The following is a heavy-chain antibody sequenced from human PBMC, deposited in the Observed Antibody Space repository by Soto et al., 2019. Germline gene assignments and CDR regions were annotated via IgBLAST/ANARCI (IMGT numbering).Heavy chain of an antibody. V-gene: IGHV3-9*01. CDR2: ISWNSGSI. CDR3: AKDRNPDIVVVGYSMDV. CDR1: GFTFDDYA. J-gene: IGHJ6*03. Sequence: EVQLVESGGGLVQPGRSLRLSCAASGFTFDDYAMHWVRQAPGKGLEWVSGISWNSGSIGYADSVKGRFTISRDNAKNYLYLQMNSLRAEDTALYYCAKDRNPDIVVVGYSMDVWGKGTTVTVSS. D-gene: IGHD2-2*01.